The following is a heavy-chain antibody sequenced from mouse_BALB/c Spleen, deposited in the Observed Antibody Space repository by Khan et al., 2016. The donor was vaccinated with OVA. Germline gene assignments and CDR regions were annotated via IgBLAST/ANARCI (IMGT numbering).Heavy chain of an antibody. Sequence: QVQLQQPGAELVKPGTSVKISCKASGYTFTSYYMYWVKQRPGQGLEWIGGINPNNGDSSFNEKFKSKATLTVDKSSSTAYMQLGILTSEDSAVYYWARSGYGNPFAYWGQGTLVTVSA. D-gene: IGHD2-1*01. CDR1: GYTFTSYY. J-gene: IGHJ3*01. V-gene: IGHV1S81*02. CDR3: ARSGYGNPFAY. CDR2: INPNNGDS.